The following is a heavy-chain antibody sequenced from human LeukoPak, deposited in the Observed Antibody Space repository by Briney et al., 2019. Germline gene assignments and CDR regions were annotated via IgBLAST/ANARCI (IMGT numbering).Heavy chain of an antibody. CDR3: ARDLKSGSYLADAFDI. D-gene: IGHD1-26*01. J-gene: IGHJ3*02. V-gene: IGHV1-18*01. CDR2: ISAYNGNT. Sequence: ASVKVSCKASGGTFSSYAISWVRQAPGQGLEWMGWISAYNGNTNYAQKLQGRVTMTTDTSTSTAYMELRSLRSDDTAVYYCARDLKSGSYLADAFDIWGQGTMVTVSS. CDR1: GGTFSSYA.